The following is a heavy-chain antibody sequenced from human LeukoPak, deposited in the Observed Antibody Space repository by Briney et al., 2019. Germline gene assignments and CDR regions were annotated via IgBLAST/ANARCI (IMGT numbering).Heavy chain of an antibody. D-gene: IGHD1-1*01. CDR3: ARTGYIDEGFDY. CDR1: GFTFSDYY. V-gene: IGHV3-11*06. J-gene: IGHJ4*02. Sequence: PGGSLRLSCAASGFTFSDYYMNWIRQAPGKGLEWISTISRSSSYTNYADSVKGRFSISRDNAKNSLYLQMNSLRAEDTAVYYCARTGYIDEGFDYWGQGTLVTVSS. CDR2: ISRSSSYT.